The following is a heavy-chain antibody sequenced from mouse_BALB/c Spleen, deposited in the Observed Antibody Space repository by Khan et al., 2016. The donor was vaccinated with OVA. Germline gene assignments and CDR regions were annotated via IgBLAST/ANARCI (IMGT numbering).Heavy chain of an antibody. Sequence: VRLQQSGPDLVKPSQSLSLTCTVTGYSITSGYNWHWIRQFPGNKLEWMGYIHFSGSTSYNPSLKSRISITRDTSKNQFFLQLNSVTTEDTSTYYCAGGFPTYWGQGTLVTVSA. CDR1: GYSITSGYN. CDR3: AGGFPTY. V-gene: IGHV3-1*02. J-gene: IGHJ3*01. CDR2: IHFSGST.